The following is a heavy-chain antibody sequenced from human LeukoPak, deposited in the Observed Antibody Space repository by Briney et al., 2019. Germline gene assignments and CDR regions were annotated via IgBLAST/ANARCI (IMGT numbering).Heavy chain of an antibody. J-gene: IGHJ3*02. CDR1: GFTFSSYG. D-gene: IGHD1-14*01. CDR3: ARVQALITTTNIGFNRVAFDI. Sequence: SGGSLRLSCAASGFTFSSYGMHWVRQAPGKGLEWVAVISYDGSNKYYADSVKGRFTISRDNSKNTLYLQMNSLRAEDTAVYYCARVQALITTTNIGFNRVAFDIWGQGTMVTVSS. CDR2: ISYDGSNK. V-gene: IGHV3-30*03.